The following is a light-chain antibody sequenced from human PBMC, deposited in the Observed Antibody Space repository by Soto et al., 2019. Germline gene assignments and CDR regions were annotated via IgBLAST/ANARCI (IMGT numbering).Light chain of an antibody. Sequence: DIVLTQSPGTLSLSPGERATLSCRASQSVSSTYIAWYQQNPGQAPRLLIYGASSRATGIPDGFSGSGSGTVFTLTISRLEPEDFAVYFCQQYGRSPPFTFGQGTKVDIK. V-gene: IGKV3-20*01. CDR3: QQYGRSPPFT. CDR2: GAS. CDR1: QSVSSTY. J-gene: IGKJ2*01.